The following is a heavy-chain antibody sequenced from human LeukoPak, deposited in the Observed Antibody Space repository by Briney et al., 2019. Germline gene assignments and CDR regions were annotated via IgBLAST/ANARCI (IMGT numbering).Heavy chain of an antibody. CDR3: ARNYYGSGSYRFDP. CDR2: IYTSGST. D-gene: IGHD3-10*01. Sequence: PSETLSLTCTVSGGSISSYYWSWIRQPPGKGLEWIGYIYTSGSTNYNPSLKSRVTISVDTSKNQFSLKLSSVTAADTAVYYCARNYYGSGSYRFDPWGQGTLVTVSS. CDR1: GGSISSYY. V-gene: IGHV4-4*09. J-gene: IGHJ5*02.